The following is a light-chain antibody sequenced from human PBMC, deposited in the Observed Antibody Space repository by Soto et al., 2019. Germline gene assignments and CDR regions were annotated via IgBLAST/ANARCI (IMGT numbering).Light chain of an antibody. J-gene: IGLJ1*01. V-gene: IGLV2-14*01. Sequence: QSVLTQPASVSGSPGQSITISCTGTSSEVGAYNYVSWYQQHPGNAPKLMIYDVSNRPSGVSNRFSGSKSGNTASLTISGLQAEDGADYYCSSYTTSSTPCVFGTGTKVTVL. CDR1: SSEVGAYNY. CDR2: DVS. CDR3: SSYTTSSTPCV.